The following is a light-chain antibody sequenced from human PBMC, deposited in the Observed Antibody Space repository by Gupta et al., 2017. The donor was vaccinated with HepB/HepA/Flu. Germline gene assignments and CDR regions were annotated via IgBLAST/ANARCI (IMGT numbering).Light chain of an antibody. Sequence: QPVLTQPPSASGTPGQRVTASCSGGRSNMGSNTVHWYQQFPGTAPKLRIFRNNQRPSGVPDRFSGSKSGTSAYLAITGLQSEDEADYYCTAWDDSLNGRVCGGGTKLTV. V-gene: IGLV1-44*01. J-gene: IGLJ3*02. CDR3: TAWDDSLNGRV. CDR2: RNN. CDR1: RSNMGSNT.